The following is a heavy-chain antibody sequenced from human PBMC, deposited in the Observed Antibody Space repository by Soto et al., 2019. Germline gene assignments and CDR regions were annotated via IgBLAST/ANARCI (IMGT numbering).Heavy chain of an antibody. CDR3: AKDLTRIGYCSGGSCYSSYNDAFDI. CDR1: GFTFSSYA. J-gene: IGHJ3*02. CDR2: ISGSGGST. Sequence: EVQLLESGGGLVQPGGSLRLSCAASGFTFSSYAMSWVRQAPGKGLEWVSAISGSGGSTYYADSVKGRFTISRDNSKNTLYLQMNSLRAEDTAVYYCAKDLTRIGYCSGGSCYSSYNDAFDIWGQGTMVTVSS. V-gene: IGHV3-23*01. D-gene: IGHD2-15*01.